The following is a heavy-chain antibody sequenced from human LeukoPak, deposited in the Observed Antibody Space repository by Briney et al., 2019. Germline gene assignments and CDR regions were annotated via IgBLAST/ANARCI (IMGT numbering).Heavy chain of an antibody. Sequence: PSETLSLTCTVSGGSISSNYWSWIRQPPGKGLEWIGYIYYSGSTNYNPSLKSRVTMLMDTSKNQFSLKLSSVTAADTAVYYCARSPDTAMVLHGYWGQGTLVTVSS. J-gene: IGHJ4*02. CDR2: IYYSGST. CDR3: ARSPDTAMVLHGY. V-gene: IGHV4-59*12. CDR1: GGSISSNY. D-gene: IGHD5-18*01.